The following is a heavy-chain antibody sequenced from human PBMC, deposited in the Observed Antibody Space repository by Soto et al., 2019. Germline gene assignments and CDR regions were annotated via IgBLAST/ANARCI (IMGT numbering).Heavy chain of an antibody. CDR3: AKEGCSSTSCYIGTQFDP. CDR2: ISEIGGST. D-gene: IGHD2-2*02. V-gene: IGHV3-23*01. Sequence: GGSLRLSCAASGFTFTTYAMTWVRQAPGKGLEWVSTISEIGGSTYYADSVTGRFTISRDNSKNTLYLQMNSLRAEDTAVYYCAKEGCSSTSCYIGTQFDPWGQGTLVTVSS. J-gene: IGHJ5*02. CDR1: GFTFTTYA.